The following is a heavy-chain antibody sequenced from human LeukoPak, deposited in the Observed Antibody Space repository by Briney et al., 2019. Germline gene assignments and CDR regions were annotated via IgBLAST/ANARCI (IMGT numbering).Heavy chain of an antibody. J-gene: IGHJ4*02. CDR1: GFTFDDYN. CDR3: AKGYSSSSLDY. Sequence: GGSLRLSCAASGFTFDDYNMHWVRQAPGKGLEWVSRISWDGGSTYYADSVKGRFTISRDNSKNSLYLQMNSLRTEDTALYYCAKGYSSSSLDYWGQGTLVTVSS. D-gene: IGHD6-6*01. CDR2: ISWDGGST. V-gene: IGHV3-43*01.